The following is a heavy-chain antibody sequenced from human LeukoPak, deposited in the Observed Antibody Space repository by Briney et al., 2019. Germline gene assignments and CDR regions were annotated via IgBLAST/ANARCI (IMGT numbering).Heavy chain of an antibody. D-gene: IGHD3-10*01. CDR1: GFTFDDYA. J-gene: IGHJ4*02. Sequence: GGSLRLSCAASGFTFDDYAMHWVRQAPGKGLEWVSGISWNSGSIGYADSVKGRFTISRDNAKNSLYLQMNSLRAEDTAVYYCARDSRYGSGSNVNYWGQGTLVTVSS. CDR3: ARDSRYGSGSNVNY. V-gene: IGHV3-9*01. CDR2: ISWNSGSI.